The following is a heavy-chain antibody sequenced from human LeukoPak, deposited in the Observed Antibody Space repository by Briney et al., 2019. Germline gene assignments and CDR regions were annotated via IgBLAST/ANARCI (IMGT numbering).Heavy chain of an antibody. V-gene: IGHV3-23*01. J-gene: IGHJ4*02. D-gene: IGHD3-10*01. CDR3: AKDTYYYGSGSYYNYFDY. CDR2: ISGSGGST. Sequence: PGGSLRLSCAASGFTFSSYAMSWVRQAPGKGLEWVSAISGSGGSTYYADSVKGRFTISRDNSKNTLYLQMNSLRAEDTAVYYCAKDTYYYGSGSYYNYFDYWGQGTLVTVSS. CDR1: GFTFSSYA.